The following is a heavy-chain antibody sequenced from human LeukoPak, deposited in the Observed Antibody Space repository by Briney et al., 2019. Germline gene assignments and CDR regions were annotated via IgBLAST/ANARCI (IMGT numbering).Heavy chain of an antibody. D-gene: IGHD1-26*01. J-gene: IGHJ4*02. V-gene: IGHV4-39*07. Sequence: SETLSLTCTASGGSISSSSYYWGWIRQPPGKGLEWIGSIYYKGSTYYNPSLKSRVTISVDTSKNQCSLKVRSVTAADTAVYYCARVGVGATGGRLFDYWGQGSLVTVSS. CDR2: IYYKGST. CDR1: GGSISSSSYY. CDR3: ARVGVGATGGRLFDY.